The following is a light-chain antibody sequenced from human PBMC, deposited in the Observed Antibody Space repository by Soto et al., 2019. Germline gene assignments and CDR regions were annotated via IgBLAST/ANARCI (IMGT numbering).Light chain of an antibody. Sequence: QAVVTQEPSLSVSPGGTVTLTCGLSSGSVSTTHYPTWCQQTPGQAPRTLIYSTNTRSSGVPDRFSGSILVNRAALTITGAQTDDESDYYCVLYMGSGISIFGGGTKLTVL. J-gene: IGLJ2*01. CDR3: VLYMGSGISI. V-gene: IGLV8-61*01. CDR1: SGSVSTTHY. CDR2: STN.